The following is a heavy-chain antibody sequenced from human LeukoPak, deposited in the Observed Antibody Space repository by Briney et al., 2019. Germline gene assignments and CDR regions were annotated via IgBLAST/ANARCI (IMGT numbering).Heavy chain of an antibody. CDR2: SHYRGST. Sequence: PSQTLSLTCTLSAGSIGTYCCTWIRQPPGKGLEWVGYSHYRGSTNNNPSLKSRVTISVDASTSQLSLKLNSVTAAATAVYYCARAPRGESDAASGFYGVDVWGQGTTVIVSS. D-gene: IGHD3-22*01. J-gene: IGHJ6*02. V-gene: IGHV4-59*01. CDR3: ARAPRGESDAASGFYGVDV. CDR1: AGSIGTYC.